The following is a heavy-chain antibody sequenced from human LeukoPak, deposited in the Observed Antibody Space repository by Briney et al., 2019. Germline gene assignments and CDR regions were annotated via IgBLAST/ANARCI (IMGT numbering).Heavy chain of an antibody. CDR3: ARDRGAYCGGDCYLGFDY. V-gene: IGHV3-74*01. Sequence: PGGSLRLSCAASGFTFSSYWMHWVRQAPGKGLVWVSRINSDGSRTTYADSVKGRFTISRDNAKNTLHLQMNSLRAEDTAVYYCARDRGAYCGGDCYLGFDYWGRGTLVTVSS. CDR2: INSDGSRT. CDR1: GFTFSSYW. D-gene: IGHD2-21*02. J-gene: IGHJ4*01.